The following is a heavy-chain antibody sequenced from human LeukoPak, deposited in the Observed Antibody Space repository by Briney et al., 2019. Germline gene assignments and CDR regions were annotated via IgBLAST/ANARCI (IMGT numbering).Heavy chain of an antibody. V-gene: IGHV1-18*01. CDR1: GYTFTSYG. CDR3: ARDLYGSGSYSPFDY. CDR2: ISAYNGNT. Sequence: ASVKVSCKASGYTFTSYGISWVRQAPGQGLEWMGWISAYNGNTTYAQKLQGRVTMTTDTSTSTAYMELRSLRSDDTAVYYCARDLYGSGSYSPFDYWGQGTLVTVSS. J-gene: IGHJ4*02. D-gene: IGHD3-10*01.